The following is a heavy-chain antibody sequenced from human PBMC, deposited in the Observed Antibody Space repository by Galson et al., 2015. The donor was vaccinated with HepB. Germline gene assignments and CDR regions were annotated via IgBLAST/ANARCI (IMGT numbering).Heavy chain of an antibody. D-gene: IGHD3-10*01. Sequence: SLRLSCAASGFTFSSYWMHWVRQAPGKGLVWVSRINSDGSSTSYADSVKGRFTVSRDNAKNTLYLQMNSLRAEDTAVYYCARGRRITMVPNWFDPWGQGTLVTVSS. J-gene: IGHJ5*02. CDR1: GFTFSSYW. V-gene: IGHV3-74*01. CDR3: ARGRRITMVPNWFDP. CDR2: INSDGSST.